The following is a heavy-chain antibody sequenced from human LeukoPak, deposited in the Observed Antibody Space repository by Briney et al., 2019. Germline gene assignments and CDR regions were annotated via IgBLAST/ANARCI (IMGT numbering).Heavy chain of an antibody. Sequence: GGSLRLSCAASGFTFSSYSMNWVRQAPGKGLEWVSSISSSSSTIYYADSVKGRFTISRDNAKNSLYLQMNSLRAEDTAVYYCAKDGGGYYPSYYYYMDVWGKGTTVTISS. CDR3: AKDGGGYYPSYYYYMDV. CDR2: ISSSSSTI. J-gene: IGHJ6*03. V-gene: IGHV3-48*01. D-gene: IGHD3-22*01. CDR1: GFTFSSYS.